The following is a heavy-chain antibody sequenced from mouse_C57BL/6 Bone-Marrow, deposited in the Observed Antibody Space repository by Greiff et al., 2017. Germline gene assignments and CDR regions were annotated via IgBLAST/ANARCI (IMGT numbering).Heavy chain of an antibody. CDR1: GFTFSSYG. V-gene: IGHV5-6*01. CDR2: ISSGGSYT. CDR3: ARHGYDYAWFAY. J-gene: IGHJ3*01. Sequence: EVQLMESGGDLVKPGGSLKLSCAASGFTFSSYGMSWVRQTPDKRLEWVATISSGGSYTYYPASVKGRFTFSRDNAKNTLYLQMSSLKSEDSAMYYCARHGYDYAWFAYWGQGTLGIVSA. D-gene: IGHD2-4*01.